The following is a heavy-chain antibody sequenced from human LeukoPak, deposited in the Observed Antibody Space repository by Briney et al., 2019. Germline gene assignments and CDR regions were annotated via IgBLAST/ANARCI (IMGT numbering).Heavy chain of an antibody. V-gene: IGHV3-21*01. CDR2: ISSSSSYI. Sequence: GGSLRLSCVASGFTFNMYGMHWVRQAPGKGLEWVSSISSSSSYIYYADSVKGRFTISRDNAKNSLYLQMNSLRAEDTAVYYCARNLYNWNSSPFDYWGQGTLVTVSS. J-gene: IGHJ4*02. D-gene: IGHD1-7*01. CDR1: GFTFNMYG. CDR3: ARNLYNWNSSPFDY.